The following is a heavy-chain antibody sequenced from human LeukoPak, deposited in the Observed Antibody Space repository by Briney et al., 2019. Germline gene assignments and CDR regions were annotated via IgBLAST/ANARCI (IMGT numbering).Heavy chain of an antibody. CDR3: ARDPTLSY. CDR2: IKQDGSAK. Sequence: GGSLRLSCAAFGFTFSTNWMSWVRQAPGKGLEWVANIKQDGSAKYYVDSVKGRFTVSRDNAKNSVYLQMNTLRAEDTAVYYCARDPTLSYWGQGTLVTVSS. CDR1: GFTFSTNW. J-gene: IGHJ4*02. V-gene: IGHV3-7*01.